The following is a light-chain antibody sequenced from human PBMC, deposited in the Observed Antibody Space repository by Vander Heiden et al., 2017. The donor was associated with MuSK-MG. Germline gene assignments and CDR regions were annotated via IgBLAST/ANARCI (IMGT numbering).Light chain of an antibody. Sequence: IVITQSPDYLAVSLGARATIHCKSRQPGFYGSNNKNYLAWYQQKAGQPPKLLIYWASSRESGVPDRFSGSGSGTDFTLTINSLQAEDVAVYYCQQYYDIPWTFGQGTKVEIK. CDR3: QQYYDIPWT. CDR2: WAS. J-gene: IGKJ1*01. CDR1: QPGFYGSNNKNY. V-gene: IGKV4-1*01.